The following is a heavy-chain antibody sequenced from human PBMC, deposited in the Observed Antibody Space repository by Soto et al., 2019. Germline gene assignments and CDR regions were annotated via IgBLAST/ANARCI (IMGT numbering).Heavy chain of an antibody. CDR2: IYYSGST. D-gene: IGHD2-2*01. V-gene: IGHV4-39*01. CDR1: GGSISNSSYC. Sequence: SETLSLTCTVSGGSISNSSYCWSWIRQPPGKGLEWIGSIYYSGSTYYNPSLKSRVTISVDTSKNQFSLKLSSVTAADTAVYYCGVVVPAATKVYYYYYYMDVWGKGTTVTVSS. J-gene: IGHJ6*03. CDR3: GVVVPAATKVYYYYYYMDV.